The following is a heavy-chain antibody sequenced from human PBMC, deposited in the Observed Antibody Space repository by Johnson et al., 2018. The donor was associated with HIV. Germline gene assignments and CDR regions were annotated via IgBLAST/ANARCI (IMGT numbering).Heavy chain of an antibody. Sequence: VQLVESGGGLKQPGGSLRLSCAASGFTFSSYDMHWVRQATGKGLEWVSTIGTAGATYYPGSVKGRFTVSREDAKNSLYIQMNSLRAGDTALYYCARAVCRGGRCYSHDAFDIWGQGTMVTVSS. CDR3: ARAVCRGGRCYSHDAFDI. V-gene: IGHV3-13*01. D-gene: IGHD2-15*01. CDR1: GFTFSSYD. CDR2: IGTAGAT. J-gene: IGHJ3*02.